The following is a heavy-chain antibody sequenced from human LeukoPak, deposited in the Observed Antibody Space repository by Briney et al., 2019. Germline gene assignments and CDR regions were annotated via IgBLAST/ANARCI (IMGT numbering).Heavy chain of an antibody. CDR2: IYSGGST. J-gene: IGHJ4*02. V-gene: IGHV3-53*01. CDR3: ARWSSGADY. Sequence: GGSLRLSCAASGFIVSSNYMSWVRQAPGKGLEWVSVIYSGGSTSYADSVKGRFTISRDNSKNTLYLQMNSLRAEDTAVYYCARWSSGADYWGQGTLVTVSS. D-gene: IGHD6-19*01. CDR1: GFIVSSNY.